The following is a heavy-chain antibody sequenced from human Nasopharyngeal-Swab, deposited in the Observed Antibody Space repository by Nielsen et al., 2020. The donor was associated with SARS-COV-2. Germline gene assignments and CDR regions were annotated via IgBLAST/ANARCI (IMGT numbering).Heavy chain of an antibody. V-gene: IGHV3-53*01. CDR1: GFTVSSNY. J-gene: IGHJ6*02. CDR3: ARECYYYGMDV. Sequence: GGSLRLSWAASGFTVSSNYMSWVRQAPGKGLEWVSVIYSGGSTYYADSVKGRFTISRDNSKNKLYLQMNSLRAEDTAVYYCARECYYYGMDVWGQGTTVTVSS. CDR2: IYSGGST.